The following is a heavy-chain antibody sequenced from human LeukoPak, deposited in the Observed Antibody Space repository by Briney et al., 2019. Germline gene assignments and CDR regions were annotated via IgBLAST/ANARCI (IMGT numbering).Heavy chain of an antibody. V-gene: IGHV1-2*02. Sequence: GASVKVCCNASGYTFTGYYMHRVRQAPGQGLEWMGWINPNSGGTNYAQKFQGRVTMTRATSISTAYMELSRLKSDDTAVYYCARGGRYCSSSTCYYDYWGQGTLVAVSS. J-gene: IGHJ4*02. CDR1: GYTFTGYY. D-gene: IGHD2-2*01. CDR3: ARGGRYCSSSTCYYDY. CDR2: INPNSGGT.